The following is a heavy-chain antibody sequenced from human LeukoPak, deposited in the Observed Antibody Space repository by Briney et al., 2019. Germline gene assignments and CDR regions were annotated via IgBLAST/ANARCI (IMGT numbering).Heavy chain of an antibody. V-gene: IGHV3-7*01. CDR3: ARDYGGHGEYFDF. Sequence: GGSLRLSCAASGFTFSSYWMSWVRQAPGKGLEWVANIKQDGSEKYYVDSVKGRFTISRDNAKNSLYLQMNSLRAEDTAVYYCARDYGGHGEYFDFWGQGTLVTVSS. J-gene: IGHJ4*02. CDR2: IKQDGSEK. D-gene: IGHD4-23*01. CDR1: GFTFSSYW.